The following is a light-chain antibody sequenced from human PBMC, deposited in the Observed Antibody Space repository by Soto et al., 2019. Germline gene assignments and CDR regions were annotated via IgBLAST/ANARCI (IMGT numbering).Light chain of an antibody. Sequence: DIVMTQSPDSLAVSLGERATINCKSSQSVLHNSNKRHYLAWYQQKPGQPPKLLIYWASTRESGVPDRFSGSGSGTDFTLTISSLQAEDVAVYYCQQYYSTPPTFGGGTKLEIK. CDR1: QSVLHNSNKRHY. V-gene: IGKV4-1*01. CDR2: WAS. CDR3: QQYYSTPPT. J-gene: IGKJ4*01.